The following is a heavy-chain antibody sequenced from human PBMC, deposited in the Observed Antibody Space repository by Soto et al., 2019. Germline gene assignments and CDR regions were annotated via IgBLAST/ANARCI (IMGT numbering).Heavy chain of an antibody. Sequence: QLQLQESGPGLVKPSETLSLTCTVSGGSISSSSYYWGWIRQPPGKGLEWIGSIYYSGSTFYNPSLKSRVTISVDTSKNQFSLKLSSVTAADTAVYYCARLSMVRGFSWGQGTLVTVSS. D-gene: IGHD3-10*01. V-gene: IGHV4-39*01. CDR1: GGSISSSSYY. CDR3: ARLSMVRGFS. CDR2: IYYSGST. J-gene: IGHJ5*02.